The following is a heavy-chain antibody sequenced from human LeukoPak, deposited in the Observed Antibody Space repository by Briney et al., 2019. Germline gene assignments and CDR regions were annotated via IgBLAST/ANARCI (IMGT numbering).Heavy chain of an antibody. CDR2: INPSGGST. V-gene: IGHV1-46*01. CDR3: ARPNYYGSESYSFDY. Sequence: ASVKVSCKASGYTFTTYFIHWVRQAPGQGLEWMVVINPSGGSTSYAQNFQGRLTMTRDTSTSTVYMELSSLRSEDTALYYCARPNYYGSESYSFDYWGQGTLVTVSS. J-gene: IGHJ4*02. D-gene: IGHD3-10*01. CDR1: GYTFTTYF.